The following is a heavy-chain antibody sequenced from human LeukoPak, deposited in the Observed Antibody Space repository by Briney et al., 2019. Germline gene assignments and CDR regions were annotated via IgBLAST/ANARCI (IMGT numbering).Heavy chain of an antibody. D-gene: IGHD4-17*01. CDR3: ARLLYGDQPGWFDP. CDR2: IYYSGST. CDR1: GGSISGYS. V-gene: IGHV4-59*08. J-gene: IGHJ5*02. Sequence: PSETLSLTCTVSGGSISGYSWSWIRQPPGKGLEWIGYIYYSGSTNYNPSLKSRVTISVDTSKNQFSLKLSSVTAADTAVYSCARLLYGDQPGWFDPWGQGTLVTVSS.